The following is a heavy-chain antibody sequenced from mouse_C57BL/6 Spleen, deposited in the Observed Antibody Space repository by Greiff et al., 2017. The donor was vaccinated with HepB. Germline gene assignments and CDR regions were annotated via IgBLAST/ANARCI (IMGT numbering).Heavy chain of an antibody. V-gene: IGHV1-59*01. CDR1: GYTFTSYW. CDR2: IDPSDSYT. D-gene: IGHD3-2*02. Sequence: QVQLQQPGAELVRPGTSVKLSCKASGYTFTSYWMHWVKQRPGQGLEWIGVIDPSDSYTNYNQKFKGKATLTVHTSSSTAYMQLSSLTSEDSAVYYCARSRLLYAMDYWGQGTSVTVSS. CDR3: ARSRLLYAMDY. J-gene: IGHJ4*01.